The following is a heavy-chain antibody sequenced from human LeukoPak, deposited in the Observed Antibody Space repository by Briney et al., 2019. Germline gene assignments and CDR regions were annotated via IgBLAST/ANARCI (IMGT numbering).Heavy chain of an antibody. CDR2: ISGSGGST. Sequence: PGGSLRLSCAASGFTFSSYAMSWVRQAPGKGLEWVSAISGSGGSTYYADSVKGRFTISRDNSENTPYLQMNSLRAEDTAVYYCAKAGVLLWFGELDYWGQGTLVTVSS. V-gene: IGHV3-23*01. D-gene: IGHD3-10*01. CDR3: AKAGVLLWFGELDY. CDR1: GFTFSSYA. J-gene: IGHJ4*02.